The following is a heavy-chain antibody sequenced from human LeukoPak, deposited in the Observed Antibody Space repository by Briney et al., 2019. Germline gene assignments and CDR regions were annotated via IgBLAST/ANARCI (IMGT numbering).Heavy chain of an antibody. Sequence: GGSLRLSCAASGFTFSSYWMHWVRQAPGKGLVWVSRINSDGSSTSYADSVKGRFTISRDNAKNTLYLRMNSLRAEDTAVYYCATPLWSYYYGMDVWGQGTTVTVSS. CDR3: ATPLWSYYYGMDV. CDR2: INSDGSST. D-gene: IGHD5-18*01. J-gene: IGHJ6*02. V-gene: IGHV3-74*01. CDR1: GFTFSSYW.